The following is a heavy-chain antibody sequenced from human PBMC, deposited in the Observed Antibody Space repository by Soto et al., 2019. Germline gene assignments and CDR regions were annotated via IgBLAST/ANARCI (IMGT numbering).Heavy chain of an antibody. CDR2: INPNSGGT. V-gene: IGHV1-2*04. CDR3: ARGEGGPRWGSIDY. D-gene: IGHD2-21*01. CDR1: GYTFTGYY. Sequence: ASVKVSCKASGYTFTGYYMHWVRQAPGQGLEWMGWINPNSGGTNYAQKFQGWVTMSRDTSISTAYMELSRLRSDDTAVYYCARGEGGPRWGSIDYWGQGTLVTVSS. J-gene: IGHJ4*02.